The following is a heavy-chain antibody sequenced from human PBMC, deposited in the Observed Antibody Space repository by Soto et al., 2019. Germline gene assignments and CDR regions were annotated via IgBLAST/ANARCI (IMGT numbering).Heavy chain of an antibody. Sequence: GGSLRLSCAASGFTVSTNYMSWVRQAPGKGLEWVSVIYTGGSTYYEDSVKGRFTISRDNSKNTLSLQMNSLRAEDTAVYYCARFKRLHTSKIDAFDNWGQGTMVTVSS. CDR3: ARFKRLHTSKIDAFDN. CDR1: GFTVSTNY. CDR2: IYTGGST. V-gene: IGHV3-53*01. J-gene: IGHJ3*02. D-gene: IGHD2-15*01.